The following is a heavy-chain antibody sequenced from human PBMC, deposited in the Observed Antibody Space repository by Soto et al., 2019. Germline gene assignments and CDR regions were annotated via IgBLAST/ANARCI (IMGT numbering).Heavy chain of an antibody. Sequence: PSETLSLTCAVYGGSFSGYYWSWIRQPPGKGLEWIGYIYYSGSTNYNPSLKSRVTISVDTSKNQFSLKLSSVTAADTAVYYCGRQYCGGDCYLAPPLGAFDIWGQGTMVTVSS. CDR2: IYYSGST. J-gene: IGHJ3*02. CDR3: GRQYCGGDCYLAPPLGAFDI. V-gene: IGHV4-59*01. CDR1: GGSFSGYY. D-gene: IGHD2-21*01.